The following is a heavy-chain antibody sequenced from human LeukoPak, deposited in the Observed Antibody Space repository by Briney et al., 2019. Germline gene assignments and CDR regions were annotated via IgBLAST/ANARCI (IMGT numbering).Heavy chain of an antibody. CDR1: GYSFTSYW. D-gene: IGHD3-10*01. CDR3: ARHHRLTVLLWFGELDY. J-gene: IGHJ4*02. CDR2: IDPSDSYT. V-gene: IGHV5-10-1*01. Sequence: PGESLRISCKGSGYSFTSYWISWVRQMPGKGLEWMGRIDPSDSYTNYSPSFQGHVTISVDKSISTAYLQWSSLKASDTAMYYCARHHRLTVLLWFGELDYWGQGTLVTVSS.